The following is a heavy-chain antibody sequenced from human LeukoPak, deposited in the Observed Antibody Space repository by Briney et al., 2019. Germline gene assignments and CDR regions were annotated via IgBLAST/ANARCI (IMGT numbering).Heavy chain of an antibody. CDR3: ARDWGRPATVAFGSGWFNFDY. J-gene: IGHJ4*02. Sequence: GASVKVSCKASGYTFTSFGISWVRQAPGQGLEWMGLISAYNGNTNYAQKLQGRVTMTTDTSTSTAYMELRSLRSDDTAVYYCARDWGRPATVAFGSGWFNFDYWGQGTLVTVSS. V-gene: IGHV1-18*01. D-gene: IGHD6-19*01. CDR2: ISAYNGNT. CDR1: GYTFTSFG.